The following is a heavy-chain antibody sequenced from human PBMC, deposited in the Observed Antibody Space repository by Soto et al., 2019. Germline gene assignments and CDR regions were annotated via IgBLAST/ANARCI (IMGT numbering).Heavy chain of an antibody. CDR3: TTEERYGDYLKYYYGMDA. D-gene: IGHD4-17*01. CDR1: AFTFINAW. Sequence: GGSLRLSCAASAFTFINAWMTWARQAPGKGLEWVGRIKSKTDGGTTVYAAPVKGRFTISRDDSKTTLYLQMNSLKTEDTAVYYCTTEERYGDYLKYYYGMDAWAKGPRSPSP. J-gene: IGHJ6*02. CDR2: IKSKTDGGTT. V-gene: IGHV3-15*01.